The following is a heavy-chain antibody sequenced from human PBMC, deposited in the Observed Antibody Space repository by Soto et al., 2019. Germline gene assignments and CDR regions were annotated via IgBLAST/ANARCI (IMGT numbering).Heavy chain of an antibody. V-gene: IGHV4-31*02. Sequence: SETLSLTCTVSGGSISSGGYYWSWIRQHPGKGLEWIGYIYYSGSTYYNPSLKSRVTISVDTSKNQFSLKLSSVTAADTAVYYCARGIFYNVWELPLRYYFDYWGQGTLVTVSS. J-gene: IGHJ4*02. CDR1: GGSISSGGYY. D-gene: IGHD1-26*01. CDR3: ARGIFYNVWELPLRYYFDY. CDR2: IYYSGST.